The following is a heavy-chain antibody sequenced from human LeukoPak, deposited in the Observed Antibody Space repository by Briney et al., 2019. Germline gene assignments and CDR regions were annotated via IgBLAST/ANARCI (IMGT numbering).Heavy chain of an antibody. CDR3: AKDYRPYCSSTSCTSMDV. Sequence: PGGSLRLSCAASGFTFSSYGMHWVRQAPGKGLEWVAFIRYVGSNKYYADSVKGRFTISRDNSKNTLYLQMNSLRAEDTAVYYCAKDYRPYCSSTSCTSMDVWGKGTTVTVSS. D-gene: IGHD2-2*01. J-gene: IGHJ6*04. V-gene: IGHV3-30*02. CDR1: GFTFSSYG. CDR2: IRYVGSNK.